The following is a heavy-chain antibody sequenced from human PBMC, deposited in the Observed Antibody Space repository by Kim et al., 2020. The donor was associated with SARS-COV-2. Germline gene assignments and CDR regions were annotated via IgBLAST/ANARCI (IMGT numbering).Heavy chain of an antibody. Sequence: SETLSLTCAVYGGSFSGYYWSWIRQPPGKGLEWIGEINHSGSTNYNPSLKSRVTISVDTSKNQFSLKLSSVTAADTAVYYCARRYYYYYGMDVWGQGTTVTVSS. J-gene: IGHJ6*02. CDR3: ARRYYYYYGMDV. CDR1: GGSFSGYY. V-gene: IGHV4-34*01. CDR2: INHSGST.